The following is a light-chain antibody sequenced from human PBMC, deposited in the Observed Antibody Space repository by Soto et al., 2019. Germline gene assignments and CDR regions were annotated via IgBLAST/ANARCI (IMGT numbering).Light chain of an antibody. CDR2: DVT. V-gene: IGLV2-14*03. CDR3: SSYTTRNTEV. J-gene: IGLJ1*01. Sequence: QSALTQPASVSGSPGQSIPISCIGTSSDVGAFNYVSWYQHHPGKAPQLIIYDVTSRPSGVSNRFSASKSGNTASLTISGLQAEDEADYYCSSYTTRNTEVFGTGTKVTV. CDR1: SSDVGAFNY.